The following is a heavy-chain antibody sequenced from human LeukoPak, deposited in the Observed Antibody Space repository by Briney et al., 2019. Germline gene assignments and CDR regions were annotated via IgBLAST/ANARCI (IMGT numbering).Heavy chain of an antibody. CDR1: QFTFSHYG. J-gene: IGHJ4*02. Sequence: PGGSLTLSCVASQFTFSHYGMHWVRQAPGKGLEWVAVIWSDGSNQYYADSVKGRFTISRDNSQNTVYLQMNSLRAADTGVYFCAKDAQRGFDYSNSLEYWGQGTLVTVS. D-gene: IGHD4-11*01. CDR2: IWSDGSNQ. V-gene: IGHV3-33*06. CDR3: AKDAQRGFDYSNSLEY.